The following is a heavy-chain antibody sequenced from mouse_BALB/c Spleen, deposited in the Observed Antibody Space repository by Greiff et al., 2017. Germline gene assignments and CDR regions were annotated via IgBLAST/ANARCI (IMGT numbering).Heavy chain of an antibody. D-gene: IGHD2-4*01. V-gene: IGHV5-6-5*01. CDR1: GFTFSSYA. CDR2: ISSGGST. J-gene: IGHJ4*01. Sequence: EVMLVESGGGLVKPGGSLKLSCAASGFTFSSYAMSWVRQTPEKRLEWVASISSGGSTYYPDSVKGRFTISRDNARNILYLQMSSLRSEDTAMYYCARDYDRGYAMDYWGQGTTLTVSS. CDR3: ARDYDRGYAMDY.